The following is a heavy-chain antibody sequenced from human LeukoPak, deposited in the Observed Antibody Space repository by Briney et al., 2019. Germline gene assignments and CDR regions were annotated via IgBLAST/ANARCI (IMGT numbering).Heavy chain of an antibody. V-gene: IGHV1-18*01. CDR3: ARDQTVLWFGELPH. CDR2: ISAYNGNT. Sequence: ASVKVSCKASGYTFTSYGISWVRQAPGQGLEWVGWISAYNGNTNYAQKLQGRVTMTTDTSTSTAHMELRSLRSDDTAVYYCARDQTVLWFGELPHWGQGTLVTVSS. CDR1: GYTFTSYG. D-gene: IGHD3-10*01. J-gene: IGHJ4*02.